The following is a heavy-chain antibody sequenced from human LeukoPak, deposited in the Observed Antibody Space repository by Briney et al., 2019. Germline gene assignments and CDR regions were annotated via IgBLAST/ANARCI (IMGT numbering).Heavy chain of an antibody. Sequence: PSETLSLTCAVYGGSFSGYYWSWIRQPPGKGLEWIGEINHSGSTNYNPSLKSRVTISVDTSKNQFSLKLSSVTAADTAVYYCARLGITMVRGVITVPLYYYYYMDVWGKGTTVTISS. CDR2: INHSGST. J-gene: IGHJ6*03. CDR3: ARLGITMVRGVITVPLYYYYYMDV. D-gene: IGHD3-10*01. V-gene: IGHV4-34*01. CDR1: GGSFSGYY.